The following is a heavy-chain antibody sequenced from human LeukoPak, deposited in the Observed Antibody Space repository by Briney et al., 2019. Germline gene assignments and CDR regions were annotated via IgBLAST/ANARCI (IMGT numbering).Heavy chain of an antibody. CDR3: AGFHYQLPLDY. J-gene: IGHJ4*02. Sequence: REWMGWINPNSGGTNYAQKFQGRVTMTRDTSISTAYMELSRLRSDDTAVYYCAGFHYQLPLDYWGQGTLVTVSS. V-gene: IGHV1-2*02. D-gene: IGHD1-26*01. CDR2: INPNSGGT.